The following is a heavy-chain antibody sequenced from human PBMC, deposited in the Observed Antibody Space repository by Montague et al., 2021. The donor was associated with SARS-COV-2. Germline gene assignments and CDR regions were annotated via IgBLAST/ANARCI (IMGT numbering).Heavy chain of an antibody. CDR3: ARGLWFGELLSLYYYYGMDV. V-gene: IGHV6-1*01. Sequence: CAISGDSVSSNSAAWNWIRRSPSRGLEWLGRTYYRSKWYNDYAVPVKSRITINPDTSKNQFSLQLNSVTPEDTAVYYCARGLWFGELLSLYYYYGMDVWGQGTTVTVSS. J-gene: IGHJ6*02. CDR1: GDSVSSNSAA. CDR2: TYYRSKWYN. D-gene: IGHD3-10*01.